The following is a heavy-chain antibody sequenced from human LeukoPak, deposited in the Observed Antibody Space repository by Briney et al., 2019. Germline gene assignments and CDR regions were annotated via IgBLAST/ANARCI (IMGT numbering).Heavy chain of an antibody. CDR3: ARDMVRGVIITDY. CDR2: INPNSGGT. D-gene: IGHD3-10*01. V-gene: IGHV1-2*02. J-gene: IGHJ4*02. Sequence: ASVEVSCKASGYTFTGYYMHWVRQAPGQGLEWMGWINPNSGGTNYAQKFQGRVTMTRDTSISTAYMELSRLRSDDTAVYYCARDMVRGVIITDYWGQGTLVTVSS. CDR1: GYTFTGYY.